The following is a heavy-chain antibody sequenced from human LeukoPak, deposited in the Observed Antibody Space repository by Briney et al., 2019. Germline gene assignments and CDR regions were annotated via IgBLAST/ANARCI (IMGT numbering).Heavy chain of an antibody. V-gene: IGHV3-7*01. Sequence: AGGSLRLSCAASGFTFSSSWMSWVRQAPGKGLEWVANINEDGSAKYYVDSVKGRFTTSRDNAKRSLDLQVNSLRAEDTAVYYCTRSRRDGNDYWGQGTLVTVSS. J-gene: IGHJ4*02. CDR1: GFTFSSSW. CDR2: INEDGSAK. D-gene: IGHD5-24*01. CDR3: TRSRRDGNDY.